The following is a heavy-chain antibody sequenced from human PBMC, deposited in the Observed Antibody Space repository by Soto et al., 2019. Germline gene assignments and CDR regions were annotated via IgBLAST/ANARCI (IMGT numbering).Heavy chain of an antibody. Sequence: GGSLRLSCAASGFTFSSYAMSWVRQAPGKGLEWVSAISGSGGSTYYADSVKGRFTISRDNSKNTLYLQMNSLRAEDTAVYYCAIKRGTRGYSGLHHQSDAFDIWGQGTMVTVSS. V-gene: IGHV3-23*01. D-gene: IGHD5-12*01. J-gene: IGHJ3*02. CDR2: ISGSGGST. CDR1: GFTFSSYA. CDR3: AIKRGTRGYSGLHHQSDAFDI.